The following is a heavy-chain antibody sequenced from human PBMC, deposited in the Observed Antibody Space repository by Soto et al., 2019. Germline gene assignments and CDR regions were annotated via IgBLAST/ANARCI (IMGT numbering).Heavy chain of an antibody. V-gene: IGHV1-69*01. CDR3: ARGETYLGV. Sequence: QVQLVQSGAEVKKPGSSVKVSCKTSRDTFNKYAFNWVRQAPGQGLEWMGWIIPIFSSRNYAEKFQGRVTITVDDSTSTAYMELRSLSFEDTAVYYCARGETYLGVWGQGTTVTVSS. CDR1: RDTFNKYA. D-gene: IGHD2-21*01. CDR2: IIPIFSSR. J-gene: IGHJ6*02.